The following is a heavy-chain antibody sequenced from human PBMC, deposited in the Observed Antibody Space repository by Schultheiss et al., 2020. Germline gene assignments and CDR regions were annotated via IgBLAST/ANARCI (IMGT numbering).Heavy chain of an antibody. Sequence: GGSLRLSCAASGFTFSSYEMNWVRQAPGKGLEWVSYISSSGSTIYYADSVKGRFTISRDNAKNSLYLQMNSLRAEDTAVYYCAREGDYYGSGSPFDYWGQGTLVTVSS. CDR3: AREGDYYGSGSPFDY. D-gene: IGHD3-10*01. V-gene: IGHV3-48*03. CDR2: ISSSGSTI. CDR1: GFTFSSYE. J-gene: IGHJ4*02.